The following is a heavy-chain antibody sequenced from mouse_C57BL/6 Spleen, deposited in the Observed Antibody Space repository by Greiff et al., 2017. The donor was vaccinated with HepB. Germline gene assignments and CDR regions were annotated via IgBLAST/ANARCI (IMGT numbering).Heavy chain of an antibody. CDR1: GYTFTDYN. CDR2: INPNNGGT. V-gene: IGHV1-18*01. Sequence: VQLQQSGPELVKPGASVKIPCKASGYTFTDYNMDWVKQSHGKSLEWIGDINPNNGGTIYNQKFKGKATLTVDKSSSTAYMEHRSLTSEDTAVYYCARRAYYSNYEEAMDYWGQGTSVTVSS. CDR3: ARRAYYSNYEEAMDY. J-gene: IGHJ4*01. D-gene: IGHD2-5*01.